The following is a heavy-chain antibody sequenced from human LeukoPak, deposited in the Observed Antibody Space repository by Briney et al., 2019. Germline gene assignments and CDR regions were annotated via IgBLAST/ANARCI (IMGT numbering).Heavy chain of an antibody. CDR2: IYNSRST. J-gene: IGHJ6*03. D-gene: IGHD4-17*01. CDR1: GVSISSYY. V-gene: IGHV4-4*07. Sequence: TSETLSLTCTVSGVSISSYYWSWVRQPAGKGLEWIGRIYNSRSTNYNPALKSRVTMSVATSKTQFSLKLSSGTAADTAVYYCARDNATPDDDGDYGEYYYYYMDVWGKGTTVTVSS. CDR3: ARDNATPDDDGDYGEYYYYYMDV.